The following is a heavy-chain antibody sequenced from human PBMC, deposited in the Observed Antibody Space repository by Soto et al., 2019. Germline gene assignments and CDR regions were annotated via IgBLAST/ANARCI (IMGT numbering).Heavy chain of an antibody. Sequence: LRLSCAASGFTFSSYAMSWVRQAPGKGLEWVSAISGSGGSTYYADSVKGRFTISRDNSKNTLYLQMNSLRAEDTAVYYRAKEGGSPSYYFDYWGQGTLVTVSS. CDR1: GFTFSSYA. D-gene: IGHD1-26*01. CDR2: ISGSGGST. V-gene: IGHV3-23*01. CDR3: AKEGGSPSYYFDY. J-gene: IGHJ4*02.